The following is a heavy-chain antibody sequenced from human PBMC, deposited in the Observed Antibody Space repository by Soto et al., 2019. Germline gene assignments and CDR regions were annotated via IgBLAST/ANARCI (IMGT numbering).Heavy chain of an antibody. CDR3: ARDYAPVAGTHYYGMDV. CDR2: INPSGGST. D-gene: IGHD6-19*01. J-gene: IGHJ6*02. Sequence: ASVKVSCKASGYTFTSYYMHWVRQAPGQGLEWMGVINPSGGSTSYAQKFQGRVTMTRDTSTSTVYMELSSLRSEDTAVYYCARDYAPVAGTHYYGMDVWGQGTTVPVSS. V-gene: IGHV1-46*01. CDR1: GYTFTSYY.